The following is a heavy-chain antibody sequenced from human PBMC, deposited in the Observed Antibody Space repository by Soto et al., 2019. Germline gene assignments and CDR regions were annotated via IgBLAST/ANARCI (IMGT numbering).Heavy chain of an antibody. CDR2: ISGSGGST. CDR3: AKGVYYYDSSGYHNYFDY. V-gene: IGHV3-23*01. D-gene: IGHD3-22*01. Sequence: GGSLRLSCAASGFTFSSYAMSWVRQAPGKGLEWVSAISGSGGSTYYADSVKGRFTISRDNSKNTLYLQMNSLRAEDTAVYYCAKGVYYYDSSGYHNYFDYWVQGTLVTVSS. CDR1: GFTFSSYA. J-gene: IGHJ4*02.